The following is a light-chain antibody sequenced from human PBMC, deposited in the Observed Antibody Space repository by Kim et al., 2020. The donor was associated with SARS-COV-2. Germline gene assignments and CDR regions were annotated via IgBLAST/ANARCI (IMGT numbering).Light chain of an antibody. Sequence: PGERATLSCRASQSVSSSYLAWYQQKSGQAPRLLIYGASSRATGIPDRFSGSGSGTDFTLTISRLEPEDFAVYYCQQYGSSPWTFGQGTKVDIK. V-gene: IGKV3-20*01. CDR1: QSVSSSY. J-gene: IGKJ1*01. CDR3: QQYGSSPWT. CDR2: GAS.